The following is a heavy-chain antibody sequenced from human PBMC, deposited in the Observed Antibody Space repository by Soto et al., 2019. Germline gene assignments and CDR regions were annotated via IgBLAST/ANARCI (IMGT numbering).Heavy chain of an antibody. CDR2: IDWDDDK. CDR3: ARGRYYYDYTGTGSEFDP. V-gene: IGHV2-70*01. CDR1: GFSLSTSGMC. Sequence: SGPTLVNPTQTLTLTCTFSGFSLSTSGMCVSWIRQPPGKALEWLALIDWDDDKYYSTSLKTRLTISKDTSKNQVVLTMTNMDPVDTAKYYCARGRYYYDYTGTGSEFDPWGKGNLVTVSS. J-gene: IGHJ5*02. D-gene: IGHD3-22*01.